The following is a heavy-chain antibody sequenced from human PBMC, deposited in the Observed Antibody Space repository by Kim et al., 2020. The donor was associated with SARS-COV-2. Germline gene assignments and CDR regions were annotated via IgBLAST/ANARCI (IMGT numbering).Heavy chain of an antibody. J-gene: IGHJ4*02. CDR2: IYIDGNT. V-gene: IGHV3-53*01. D-gene: IGHD2-2*01. CDR1: GFSVSSHY. CDR3: ATRPGGYDAHCLDF. Sequence: GGSLRLSCAASGFSVSSHYMSWVRQAPGKGLEWVSSIYIDGNTYYADSVKGRFTISRDNSKNTLYLQMNSLRAEDTAVYYCATRPGGYDAHCLDFWGQGTLVTVSS.